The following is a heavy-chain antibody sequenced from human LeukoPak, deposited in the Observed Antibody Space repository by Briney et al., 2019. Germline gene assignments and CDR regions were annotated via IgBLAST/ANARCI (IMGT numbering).Heavy chain of an antibody. CDR2: IYYSGGGNT. J-gene: IGHJ5*02. CDR1: GGSISSYY. V-gene: IGHV4-59*01. D-gene: IGHD1-26*01. CDR3: AVYYGDRDNWFDP. Sequence: SETLSLTCTVSGGSISSYYWSWMRQPPGKGLEWIGYIYYSGGGNTKYNPSLKSRVTISVDTSKNQFSLKLSSVTAADTAVYYCAVYYGDRDNWFDPWGQGTLVTVSS.